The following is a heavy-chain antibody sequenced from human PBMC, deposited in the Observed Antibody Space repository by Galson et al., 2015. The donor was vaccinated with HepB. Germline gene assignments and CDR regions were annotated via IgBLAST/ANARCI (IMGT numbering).Heavy chain of an antibody. J-gene: IGHJ4*02. CDR1: GFTFSDYY. D-gene: IGHD4-17*01. CDR3: ARVADADYGDHSHFDY. Sequence: SLRLSCAASGFTFSDYYMTWIRQAPGKGLEWLAYISSNTIYTNYADSVKGRFTISRDNAKKSLYLQINSLRAEDTAVYYCARVADADYGDHSHFDYWGQGTLVTVSS. CDR2: ISSNTIYT. V-gene: IGHV3-11*06.